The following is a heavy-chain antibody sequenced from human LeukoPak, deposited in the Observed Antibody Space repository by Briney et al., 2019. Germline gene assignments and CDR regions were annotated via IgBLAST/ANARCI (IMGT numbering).Heavy chain of an antibody. Sequence: ASVKVSCKASGYTFTGYYMHWVRQAPGQGLEWMGWINPNSGGTNYAQKFQGRVTMTRDTSISTAYMELSRLRSDDTAVYYCARGPQNSMIVVVSAFDIWGQGTMVTVSS. J-gene: IGHJ3*02. CDR1: GYTFTGYY. CDR2: INPNSGGT. V-gene: IGHV1-2*02. CDR3: ARGPQNSMIVVVSAFDI. D-gene: IGHD3-22*01.